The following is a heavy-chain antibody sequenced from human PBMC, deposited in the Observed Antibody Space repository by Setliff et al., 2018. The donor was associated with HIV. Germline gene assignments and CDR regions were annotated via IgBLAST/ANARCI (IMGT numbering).Heavy chain of an antibody. Sequence: SETLSLTCAFYGASFTDYYWNWIRQPPGKGLEWIGEVNHIGGTNYNPSLKSRVSMSVDTSKSQFSLNLTSVTAADTAVYYCARGRDDAWELSDRWGQGTLVTVSS. CDR2: VNHIGGT. V-gene: IGHV4-34*01. D-gene: IGHD1-26*01. CDR1: GASFTDYY. CDR3: ARGRDDAWELSDR. J-gene: IGHJ4*02.